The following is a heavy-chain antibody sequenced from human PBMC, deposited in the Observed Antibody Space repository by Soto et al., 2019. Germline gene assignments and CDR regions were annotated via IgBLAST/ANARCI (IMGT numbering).Heavy chain of an antibody. CDR1: GDSVSSNSAA. CDR2: TYYRSKWYN. D-gene: IGHD3-3*01. CDR3: ARDSYDFWSGYYGYYYYYGMLV. V-gene: IGHV6-1*01. Sequence: SPTLSLTCAISGDSVSSNSAAWNWIRQSPSRGLEWLGRTYYRSKWYNDYAVSVKSRITINPDTSKNQFSLQLNSLTPEDTAVYYCARDSYDFWSGYYGYYYYYGMLVSGQRTSVTVS. J-gene: IGHJ6*02.